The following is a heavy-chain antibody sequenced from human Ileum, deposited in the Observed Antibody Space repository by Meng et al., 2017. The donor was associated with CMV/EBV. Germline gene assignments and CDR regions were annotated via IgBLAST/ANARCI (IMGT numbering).Heavy chain of an antibody. CDR1: GDSINTRNYY. CDR3: ARGLWFGGYGMDV. Sequence: SQTLSLTCTVSGDSINTRNYYWGWIRQPPGKGLEWIGSFYYSGTTYSNPSLKSRVTILVDTSNNHFSLKLNSVTAADTAVYYCARGLWFGGYGMDVWGQGTTVTVSS. V-gene: IGHV4-39*07. J-gene: IGHJ6*02. D-gene: IGHD3-10*01. CDR2: FYYSGTT.